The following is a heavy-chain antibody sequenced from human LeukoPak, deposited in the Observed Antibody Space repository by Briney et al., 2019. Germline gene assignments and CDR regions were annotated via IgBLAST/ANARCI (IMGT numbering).Heavy chain of an antibody. J-gene: IGHJ4*02. Sequence: SETLSLTCAVYGGSFSGYYWSWIRQPPGKGLEWIGEINHSGSTNYNPSLKSRVTISVDTSKNQFSLKLSSVTAADTAVYYCARVYPATNTALDYWGQGTLVTVSS. CDR3: ARVYPATNTALDY. CDR2: INHSGST. V-gene: IGHV4-34*01. D-gene: IGHD3-16*02. CDR1: GGSFSGYY.